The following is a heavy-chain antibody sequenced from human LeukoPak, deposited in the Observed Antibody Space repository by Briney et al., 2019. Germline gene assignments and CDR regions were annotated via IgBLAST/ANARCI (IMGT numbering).Heavy chain of an antibody. J-gene: IGHJ5*02. V-gene: IGHV3-21*01. Sequence: GGSLRLSCAASGFTFSSYSMNWVRQAPGKGLEWVSSISTSSSYIYYADSLKGRFTISRDNARNSVYLQMNSLRAEDTAVYYCARGFLGIAARKSWFDPWGQGTLVTVSS. CDR1: GFTFSSYS. CDR2: ISTSSSYI. CDR3: ARGFLGIAARKSWFDP. D-gene: IGHD6-6*01.